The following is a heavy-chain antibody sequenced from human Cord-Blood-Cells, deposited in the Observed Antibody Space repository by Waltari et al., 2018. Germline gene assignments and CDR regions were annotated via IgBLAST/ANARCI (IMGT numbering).Heavy chain of an antibody. J-gene: IGHJ4*02. V-gene: IGHV1-69*01. CDR1: GGTFSSYA. Sequence: QVQLVQSGAEVKKPGSSVQVSCKASGGTFSSYAIRWVRRAPGQGLEWMGGIIPIFGTANYAQKFQGRVTITADESTSTAYMELSSLRSEDTAVYYCARGPDSMTTVTNFDYWGQGTLVTVSS. CDR2: IIPIFGTA. CDR3: ARGPDSMTTVTNFDY. D-gene: IGHD4-17*01.